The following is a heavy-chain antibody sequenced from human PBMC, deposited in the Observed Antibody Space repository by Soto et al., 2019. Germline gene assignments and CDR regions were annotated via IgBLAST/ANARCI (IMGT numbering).Heavy chain of an antibody. CDR2: ISSSGDTI. J-gene: IGHJ4*02. CDR3: ARATRADLGYSISTSCYFSCFEQ. CDR1: GFTFSDYY. Sequence: QVQLVESGGGLVKPGGSLRLSCAASGFTFSDYYMSWIRQAPGKGLEWVSYISSSGDTIYYVYSVKGRFTISWDNAQNSQHLQINGLKVDYKAVDYCARATRADLGYSISTSCYFSCFEQRGQGIMVTDAS. D-gene: IGHD2-2*01. V-gene: IGHV3-11*01.